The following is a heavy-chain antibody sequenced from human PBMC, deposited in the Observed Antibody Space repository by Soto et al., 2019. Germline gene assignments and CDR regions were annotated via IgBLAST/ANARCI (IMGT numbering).Heavy chain of an antibody. D-gene: IGHD5-12*01. CDR2: ISAYNGDT. Sequence: QVQLVQSGGEVKKPGASVKVSCKTSGYTFSTYAINWLRQAPGQGLEWMGWISAYNGDTQYAQNLQGRLTLTTDTSTSTAYMDLRRLRSDDTAVYYCAREGRGYANYFAPWGQGTLVTVSS. CDR1: GYTFSTYA. J-gene: IGHJ5*02. CDR3: AREGRGYANYFAP. V-gene: IGHV1-18*01.